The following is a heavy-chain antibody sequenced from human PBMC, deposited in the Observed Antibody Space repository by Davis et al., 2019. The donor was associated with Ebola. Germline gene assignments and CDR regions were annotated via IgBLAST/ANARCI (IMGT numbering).Heavy chain of an antibody. Sequence: SGPTLVKPTQSLTLTCSYSGFSLSTSGMRVSWVRQPPGKALEWLARIDWDDDKYYSPSLRTRLTISKDTSKNQVVLTMTNMDPVDTATYYCARTPRREGYNFVYYFDFWGQGTLVTVSS. D-gene: IGHD5-24*01. J-gene: IGHJ4*02. CDR2: IDWDDDK. V-gene: IGHV2-70*04. CDR3: ARTPRREGYNFVYYFDF. CDR1: GFSLSTSGMR.